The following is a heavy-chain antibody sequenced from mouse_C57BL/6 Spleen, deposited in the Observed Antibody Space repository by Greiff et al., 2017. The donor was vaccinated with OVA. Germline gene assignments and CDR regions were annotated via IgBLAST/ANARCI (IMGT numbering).Heavy chain of an antibody. Sequence: EVKLQQSGPELVKPGASVKISCKASGYTFTDYYMNWVKQSHGKSLEWIGDINPNNGGTSYNQKFKGKATLTVDKSSSTAYMELRSLTSEDSAVYYCARVGDYDWFAYWGQGTLVTVSA. V-gene: IGHV1-26*01. D-gene: IGHD2-4*01. CDR2: INPNNGGT. CDR3: ARVGDYDWFAY. J-gene: IGHJ3*01. CDR1: GYTFTDYY.